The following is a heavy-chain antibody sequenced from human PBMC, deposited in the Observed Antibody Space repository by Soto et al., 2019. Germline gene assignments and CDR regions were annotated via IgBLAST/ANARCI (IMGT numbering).Heavy chain of an antibody. CDR1: GRSFSSDG. Sequence: GASVKVSCKASGRSFSSDGVSWVRQAPGQGLEWMGGIIPVFGNTKYVQRFQGRVTITADKSTSTAYMELSSLRSEDTAVYYCARGDTAMAYDYWGQGTLVTVSS. D-gene: IGHD5-18*01. CDR2: IIPVFGNT. CDR3: ARGDTAMAYDY. V-gene: IGHV1-69*06. J-gene: IGHJ4*02.